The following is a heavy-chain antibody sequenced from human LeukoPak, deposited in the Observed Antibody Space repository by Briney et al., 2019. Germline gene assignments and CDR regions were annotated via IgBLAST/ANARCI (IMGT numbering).Heavy chain of an antibody. CDR1: GFTFSRDN. Sequence: GGSLRLSCAASGFTFSRDNMIWVRQAPGKGLEWISYISKSSVTIYYADSVKGRFTISRDNAKNSLYLQLNSLRAEDTAVYYCARDPYSGSYSDYYYYYMDVWGKGTTVTVSS. D-gene: IGHD1-26*01. CDR3: ARDPYSGSYSDYYYYYMDV. V-gene: IGHV3-48*04. CDR2: ISKSSVTI. J-gene: IGHJ6*03.